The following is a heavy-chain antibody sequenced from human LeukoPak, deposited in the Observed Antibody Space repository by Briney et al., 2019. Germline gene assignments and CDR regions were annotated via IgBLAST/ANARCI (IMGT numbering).Heavy chain of an antibody. D-gene: IGHD2-2*01. Sequence: GGSLRLSCAASGFTFRSYGMHWVRPAPGKGLEGVAVISYDGSNKYYADSVKGRFTISRDNSKNTLYLQMNSLRAEDTAVYYCAITRFWGQGTLVTVSS. V-gene: IGHV3-30*03. CDR3: AITRF. CDR1: GFTFRSYG. CDR2: ISYDGSNK. J-gene: IGHJ4*02.